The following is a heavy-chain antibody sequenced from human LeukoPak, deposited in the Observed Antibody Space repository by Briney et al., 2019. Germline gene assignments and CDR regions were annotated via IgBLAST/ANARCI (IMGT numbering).Heavy chain of an antibody. J-gene: IGHJ5*02. Sequence: GGSLRLSCAASGFTFSSYSMNWVRQAPGKGLEWVSSISSSSSYIYYADSVKGRFTISRDNSKNTLYLQMNSLRAEDTAVYYCAKDYSSSWYVNWFDPWGQGTLVTVSS. D-gene: IGHD6-13*01. CDR3: AKDYSSSWYVNWFDP. V-gene: IGHV3-21*04. CDR1: GFTFSSYS. CDR2: ISSSSSYI.